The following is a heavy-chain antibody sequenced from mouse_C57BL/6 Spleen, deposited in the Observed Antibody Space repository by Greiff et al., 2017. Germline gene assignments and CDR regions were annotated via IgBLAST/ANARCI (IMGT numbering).Heavy chain of an antibody. CDR2: SRNKANDYTT. D-gene: IGHD2-4*01. CDR1: GFTFSDFY. V-gene: IGHV7-1*01. CDR3: ARDDYDGYFDV. J-gene: IGHJ1*03. Sequence: EVQLVESGGGLVQSGRSLRLSCATSGFTFSDFYMEWVRQAPGKGLEWIAASRNKANDYTTEYSASVKGRFIVSRDTSQSILYLQMNALRAEDTAIYYCARDDYDGYFDVWGTGTTVTVSS.